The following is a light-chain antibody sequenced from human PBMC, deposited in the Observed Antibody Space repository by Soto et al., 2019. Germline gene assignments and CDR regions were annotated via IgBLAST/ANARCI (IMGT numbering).Light chain of an antibody. Sequence: ELVLTQSPGTLSLSPGERATLSCRASQSVNTKYLAWYQQKPGQAPRLLIYGVSSRATGIPDRFSGSGSGTDFILTISRVEPDDFASYYCQQYHRYSTFGQGTRVDIK. CDR3: QQYHRYST. CDR1: QSVNTKY. J-gene: IGKJ1*01. V-gene: IGKV3-20*01. CDR2: GVS.